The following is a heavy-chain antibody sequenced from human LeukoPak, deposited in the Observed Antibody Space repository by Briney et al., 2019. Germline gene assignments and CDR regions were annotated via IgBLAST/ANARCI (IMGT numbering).Heavy chain of an antibody. CDR2: ISGRSATT. D-gene: IGHD3-10*01. CDR3: ATAGGAPDY. J-gene: IGHJ4*02. CDR1: GFSFGSYG. Sequence: GGSLRLSCAASGFSFGSYGLSWVRQAPGKGLQWVAYISGRSATTHYADSVEGRFTISRDNAKNSLYLQMNSLRAEDTAVYYCATAGGAPDYWGQGTLVTVSS. V-gene: IGHV3-48*04.